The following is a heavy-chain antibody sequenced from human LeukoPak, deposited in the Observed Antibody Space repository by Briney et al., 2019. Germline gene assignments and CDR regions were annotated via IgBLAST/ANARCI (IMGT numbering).Heavy chain of an antibody. CDR2: INHSGGT. Sequence: SETLSLTCAVYGGTFSDYYWGWIRQPPGKGLEWIGEINHSGGTTYNPSLKSRVTISVDTSKNQFSLKLSSVTAADTAVYYCARGRLSSGSFDYWGQGTLVTVSS. D-gene: IGHD6-19*01. J-gene: IGHJ4*02. CDR1: GGTFSDYY. V-gene: IGHV4-34*01. CDR3: ARGRLSSGSFDY.